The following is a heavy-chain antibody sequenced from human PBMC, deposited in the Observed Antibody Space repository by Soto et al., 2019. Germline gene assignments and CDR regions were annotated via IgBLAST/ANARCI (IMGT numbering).Heavy chain of an antibody. CDR3: ANFYSGSYSTY. Sequence: PGGSLRLSCAASGFTLSYYWMHWVRQAPGKGLVWVSRINSDESTTNYADSVKGRFTISRDNAKNTLYLEMNSLRAEDTAVYYCANFYSGSYSTYWGQGTLVTVSS. J-gene: IGHJ4*02. CDR2: INSDESTT. D-gene: IGHD1-26*01. V-gene: IGHV3-74*01. CDR1: GFTLSYYW.